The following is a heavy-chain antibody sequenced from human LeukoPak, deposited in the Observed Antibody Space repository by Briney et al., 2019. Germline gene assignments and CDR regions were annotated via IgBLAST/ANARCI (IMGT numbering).Heavy chain of an antibody. CDR3: ARGYYDSSGPGPFDY. Sequence: GGSLRLSCAASGFTVSSNFMNWVRQAPGKGLEWVSVIYSGGSTYYADSVKGRFTISRAKSKNTLYLQMNSLRAEDTAVYYCARGYYDSSGPGPFDYWGQGTLVTVSS. CDR2: IYSGGST. V-gene: IGHV3-53*01. CDR1: GFTVSSNF. J-gene: IGHJ4*02. D-gene: IGHD3-22*01.